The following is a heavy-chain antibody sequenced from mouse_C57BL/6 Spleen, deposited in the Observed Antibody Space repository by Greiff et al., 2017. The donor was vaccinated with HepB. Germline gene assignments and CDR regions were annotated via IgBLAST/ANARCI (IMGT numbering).Heavy chain of an antibody. V-gene: IGHV5-12*01. CDR1: GFTFSDYY. CDR2: ISNGGGST. J-gene: IGHJ2*01. CDR3: ARQGYYGSSYYFDY. D-gene: IGHD1-1*01. Sequence: EVKLEESGGGLVQPGGSLKLSCAASGFTFSDYYMYWVRQTPEKRLEWVAYISNGGGSTYYPDTVKGRFTISRDNAKNTLYLQRSRLKSEDTAMYYCARQGYYGSSYYFDYWGQGTTLTVSS.